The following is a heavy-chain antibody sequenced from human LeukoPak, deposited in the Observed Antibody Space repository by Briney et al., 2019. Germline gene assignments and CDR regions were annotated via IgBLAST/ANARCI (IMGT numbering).Heavy chain of an antibody. CDR1: GFTFSSYW. Sequence: PGGSLRLSCAASGFTFSSYWMSWVRQAPGKGLEWVANIKQDGSDKYYVDSVKGRFTTSRDNAKNSLYLQMNSLRAEDTAVYYCARWYYYETSGLYYGSFDNWGQGTLVTVSS. V-gene: IGHV3-7*03. J-gene: IGHJ5*02. CDR2: IKQDGSDK. CDR3: ARWYYYETSGLYYGSFDN. D-gene: IGHD3-22*01.